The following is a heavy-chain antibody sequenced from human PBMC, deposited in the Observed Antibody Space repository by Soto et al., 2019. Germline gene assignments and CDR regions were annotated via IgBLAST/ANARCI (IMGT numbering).Heavy chain of an antibody. D-gene: IGHD6-13*01. V-gene: IGHV1-46*03. CDR2: INPSGGST. Sequence: QVQLVQSGAEVKKPGASVKVSCKASRYTFTSYYMHWVRQAPGQGLEWMGIINPSGGSTSYAQKFQGRVTMTRDTSTSTVYMELSSLRSEDTAVYYCARTWYSSSWLGAFDIWGQGTMVTVSS. CDR1: RYTFTSYY. CDR3: ARTWYSSSWLGAFDI. J-gene: IGHJ3*02.